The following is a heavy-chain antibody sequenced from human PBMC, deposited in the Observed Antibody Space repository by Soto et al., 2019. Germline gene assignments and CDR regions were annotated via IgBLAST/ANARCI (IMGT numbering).Heavy chain of an antibody. CDR3: TTHVSVGDDYYYGMDV. CDR1: GFTFSNAW. D-gene: IGHD3-16*01. CDR2: IKSKTDGGTT. V-gene: IGHV3-15*07. Sequence: GGSLRLSCAASGFTFSNAWMNWVRQAPGKGLEWVGRIKSKTDGGTTDYAAPVKGRFTISRDDSKNTLYLQMNSLKTEDTAVYYCTTHVSVGDDYYYGMDVWGQGTTVTVSS. J-gene: IGHJ6*02.